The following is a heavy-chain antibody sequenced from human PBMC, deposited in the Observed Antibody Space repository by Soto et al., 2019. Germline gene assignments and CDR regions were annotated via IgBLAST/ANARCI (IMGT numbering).Heavy chain of an antibody. CDR1: GGSISNSNW. D-gene: IGHD1-26*01. CDR2: IFHSGST. CDR3: AHRPIVGAAI. V-gene: IGHV4-4*02. Sequence: QVQLQESGPGLVKPSGTLSLTCAVFGGSISNSNWWTWVRQPPGKGLDWIGEIFHSGSTNYNSSLMGRVTISVDNAHNQFSLKLSSMTAADTAVYYCAHRPIVGAAIWGQGTLVTVSS. J-gene: IGHJ4*02.